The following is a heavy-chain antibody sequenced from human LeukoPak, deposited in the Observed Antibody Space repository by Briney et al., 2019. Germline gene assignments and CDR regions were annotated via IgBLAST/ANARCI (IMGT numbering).Heavy chain of an antibody. CDR1: GYTFTSYY. CDR3: ATRIAVAGFDY. V-gene: IGHV1-2*02. J-gene: IGHJ4*02. D-gene: IGHD6-19*01. CDR2: INANGGVT. Sequence: ASVKVSCKASGYTFTSYYMHWVRQTPGQRLEWMGWINANGGVTEYAQKFQGRVTMTRDTSISTAYMELSGLRSDDTALFYCATRIAVAGFDYWGPGTLVTVSS.